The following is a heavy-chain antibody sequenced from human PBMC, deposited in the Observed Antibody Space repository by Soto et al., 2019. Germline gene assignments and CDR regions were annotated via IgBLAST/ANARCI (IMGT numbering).Heavy chain of an antibody. D-gene: IGHD1-20*01. CDR1: GGTFSSYA. J-gene: IGHJ6*02. CDR3: XXDNTAGGYYYYGMDV. CDR2: IIPIFGTA. Sequence: QVQLVQSGAEVKKPGSSVKVSCKASGGTFSSYAISWVRQAPGQGLEWMGGIIPIFGTANYAQKFQGRVTITADKSTSTAYMELSSLRSEDTAVYYXXXDNTAGGYYYYGMDVWGQGTTVTVSS. V-gene: IGHV1-69*06.